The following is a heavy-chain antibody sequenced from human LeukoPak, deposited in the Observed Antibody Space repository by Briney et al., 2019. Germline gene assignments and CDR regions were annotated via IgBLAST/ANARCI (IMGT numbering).Heavy chain of an antibody. CDR1: GFTVSSNY. Sequence: PGGSLRFSCAASGFTVSSNYRSWVRQAPGKGLEWVSVIYSGGSTYYADSVKGRFTISRHNSKNTLYLQMNSLRAEDTAVYYCARGYTVTTFDYWGQGTLVTVSS. J-gene: IGHJ4*02. CDR3: ARGYTVTTFDY. D-gene: IGHD4-17*01. CDR2: IYSGGST. V-gene: IGHV3-53*04.